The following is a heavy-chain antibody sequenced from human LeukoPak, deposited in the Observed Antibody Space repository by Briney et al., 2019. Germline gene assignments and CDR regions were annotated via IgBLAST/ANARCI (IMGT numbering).Heavy chain of an antibody. CDR2: INPSGGST. Sequence: GASVTVSCKASVYTFTSYYMHWVRQAPGQGLEWMGIINPSGGSTSYAQKFQGRVTMTRDTSTSTVYMELSSLRSEDTAVYYCARGLIAAAGILYSWGQGTLVTVSS. CDR1: VYTFTSYY. J-gene: IGHJ4*02. V-gene: IGHV1-46*01. D-gene: IGHD6-13*01. CDR3: ARGLIAAAGILYS.